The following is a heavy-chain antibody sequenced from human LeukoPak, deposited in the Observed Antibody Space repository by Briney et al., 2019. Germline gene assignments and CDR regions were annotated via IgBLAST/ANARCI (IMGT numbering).Heavy chain of an antibody. CDR1: GASIRSGDYY. V-gene: IGHV4-61*08. D-gene: IGHD2-15*01. J-gene: IGHJ4*02. CDR3: ARHSWAFDY. Sequence: SETLSLTCTVSGASIRSGDYYWGWIRQPPGKGLEWIGYIYYSGSTNYNPSLKSRVTISVDTSKNQFSLKLSSVTAADTAVYYCARHSWAFDYWGQGTLVTVSS. CDR2: IYYSGST.